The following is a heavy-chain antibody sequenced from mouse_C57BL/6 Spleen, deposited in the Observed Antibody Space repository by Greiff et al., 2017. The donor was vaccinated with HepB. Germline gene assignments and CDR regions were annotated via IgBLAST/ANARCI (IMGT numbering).Heavy chain of an antibody. J-gene: IGHJ2*01. CDR3: ARGGNYYFDY. D-gene: IGHD2-1*01. Sequence: VQLQQSGAELAKPGASVKLSCKASGYTFTSYWMHWVKQRPGQGLEWIGYINPSSGYTKYNQKFKDKAILTADKSSSTAYMQLSSLTYEDSAVYYCARGGNYYFDYWGQGTTLTVSS. V-gene: IGHV1-7*01. CDR2: INPSSGYT. CDR1: GYTFTSYW.